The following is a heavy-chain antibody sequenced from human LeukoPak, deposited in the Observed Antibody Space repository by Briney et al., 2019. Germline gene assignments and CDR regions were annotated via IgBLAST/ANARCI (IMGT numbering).Heavy chain of an antibody. CDR3: ARDGYKSLDC. Sequence: AGGSLRLSCAASGFTFSSYAIHWVRQAPGKGLEWVAVISYDGSIIYYADSVKGRFTTSRDNSMNTLYLQMNSLRAEDTAVYYCARDGYKSLDCWGQGTLVTVSS. D-gene: IGHD5-24*01. V-gene: IGHV3-30-3*01. CDR1: GFTFSSYA. CDR2: ISYDGSII. J-gene: IGHJ4*02.